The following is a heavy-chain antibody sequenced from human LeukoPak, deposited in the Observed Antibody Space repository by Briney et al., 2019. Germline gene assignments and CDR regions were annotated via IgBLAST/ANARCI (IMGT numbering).Heavy chain of an antibody. Sequence: PGGSLRLSCAASGFTFTTYGMNWVRQAPGKGLEWVSGISPRGGIRYYADSVKGRFTISRDNSKNTLYLQMNSLRAEDTAVYYCAKTPWGIDYYFDYWGQGTLVTVSS. D-gene: IGHD6-13*01. CDR3: AKTPWGIDYYFDY. J-gene: IGHJ4*02. CDR1: GFTFTTYG. V-gene: IGHV3-23*01. CDR2: ISPRGGIR.